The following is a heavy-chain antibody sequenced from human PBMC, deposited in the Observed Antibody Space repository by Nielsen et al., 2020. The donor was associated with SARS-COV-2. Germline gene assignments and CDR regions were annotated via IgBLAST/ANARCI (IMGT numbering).Heavy chain of an antibody. CDR2: IYSDDSA. CDR3: VRDNWGRMDV. Sequence: GESLKISCAASGFSVSSNYMSWVRQAAGKGLEWVSVIYSDDSASYADSVKGRFTVSRDNFKNILFLQMNSLRAEDTGVYYCVRDNWGRMDVWGQGTTVTVSS. V-gene: IGHV3-66*01. J-gene: IGHJ6*02. D-gene: IGHD7-27*01. CDR1: GFSVSSNY.